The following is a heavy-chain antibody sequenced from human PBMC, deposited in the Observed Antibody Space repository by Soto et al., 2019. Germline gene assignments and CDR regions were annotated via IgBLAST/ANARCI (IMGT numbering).Heavy chain of an antibody. V-gene: IGHV4-30-4*01. CDR1: GDYIHFGGYY. D-gene: IGHD2-2*01. CDR2: IYYTGKT. J-gene: IGHJ5*02. CDR3: GRDLTSNANCIDP. Sequence: SETLSLTCSVSGDYIHFGGYYWTWIRQRPGKGLEWTGYIYYTGKTYYNPSLESRLTMSVDRSKNQFSLRLTSVTAADTAVYFCGRDLTSNANCIDPWGQGALVTVSS.